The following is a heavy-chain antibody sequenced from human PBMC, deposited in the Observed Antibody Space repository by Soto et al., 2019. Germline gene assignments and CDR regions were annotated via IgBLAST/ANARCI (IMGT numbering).Heavy chain of an antibody. CDR1: RFTFSSYW. CDR3: ARVGSSWYYFDY. CDR2: INSDGSST. V-gene: IGHV3-74*01. D-gene: IGHD6-13*01. Sequence: GGSLRLSCAASRFTFSSYWMHWVRQAPGKGLVWVSRINSDGSSTSYADSVKGRFTISRDNAKNTLYLQMNSLRAEDTAVYYCARVGSSWYYFDYWGQGTLVTVSS. J-gene: IGHJ4*02.